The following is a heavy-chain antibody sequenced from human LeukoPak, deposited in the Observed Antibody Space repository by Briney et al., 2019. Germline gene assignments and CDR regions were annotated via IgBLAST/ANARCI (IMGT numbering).Heavy chain of an antibody. CDR2: ISNNGGYT. D-gene: IGHD7-27*01. Sequence: GGSLRLSCAASGFTFNNYWMSWVRQAPGKGLEWVSAISNNGGYTYYADSVQGRFTISRDNAKNSLYLQMNSLRAEDTAVYYCVRDKLTGASRLDYWGQGTLLTVSS. CDR3: VRDKLTGASRLDY. J-gene: IGHJ4*02. V-gene: IGHV3-21*04. CDR1: GFTFNNYW.